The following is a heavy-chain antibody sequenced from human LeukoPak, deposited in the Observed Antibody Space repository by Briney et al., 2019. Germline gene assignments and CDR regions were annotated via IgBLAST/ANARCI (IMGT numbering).Heavy chain of an antibody. CDR2: IYYSGRT. J-gene: IGHJ3*02. CDR3: ARRIYYSGDI. D-gene: IGHD2/OR15-2a*01. Sequence: SETLSLTCTVSGGSLSSGSYYWGWIRQTPGKGLEWIGTIYYSGRTYYNPSLKSRVTLSIDTSKNQLSPKLSSVTAADTAVYYCARRIYYSGDIWGQGTMVTVSS. CDR1: GGSLSSGSYY. V-gene: IGHV4-39*01.